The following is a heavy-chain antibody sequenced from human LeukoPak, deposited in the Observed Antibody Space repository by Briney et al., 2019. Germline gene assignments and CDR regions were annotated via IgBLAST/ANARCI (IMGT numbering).Heavy chain of an antibody. V-gene: IGHV1-2*02. J-gene: IGHJ4*02. CDR2: INPNTGGT. CDR3: ARDGFSSGSYVDY. CDR1: GYTFTGYY. D-gene: IGHD3-10*01. Sequence: ASVKVSCKASGYTFTGYYIHWVRQAPGQGLEWMGWINPNTGGTNYAQNLQGRVTMTRDTSISTAYMELSRLRSDDTAVYYCARDGFSSGSYVDYWGQGTLVTVSS.